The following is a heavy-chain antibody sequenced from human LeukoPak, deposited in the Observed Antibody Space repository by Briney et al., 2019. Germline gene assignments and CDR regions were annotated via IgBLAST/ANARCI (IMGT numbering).Heavy chain of an antibody. D-gene: IGHD5-24*01. J-gene: IGHJ4*02. CDR3: ARGIEMATTFFDY. V-gene: IGHV1-69*01. Sequence: SVKVSCKASGGTFSSYAISWVRQAPGQGLEWMGVIIPIFGTANYAQKFQGRVTITADESTSTAYMELSSLRSEDTAVYYCARGIEMATTFFDYWGQGTLVTVSS. CDR2: IIPIFGTA. CDR1: GGTFSSYA.